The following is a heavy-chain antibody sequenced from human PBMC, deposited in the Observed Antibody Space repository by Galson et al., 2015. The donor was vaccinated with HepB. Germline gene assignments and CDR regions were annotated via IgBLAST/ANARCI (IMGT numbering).Heavy chain of an antibody. CDR2: IIDSGLTT. V-gene: IGHV3-23*01. J-gene: IGHJ4*02. Sequence: SLRLACAASGFTFNKYPMSWVRQAPGKGLEWVPGIIDSGLTTYYADSVKGRFTISRDNYKNTLFLQMNSLRDEDTAVYYCARDLRADYWGQGALVTVSS. CDR1: GFTFNKYP. CDR3: ARDLRADY.